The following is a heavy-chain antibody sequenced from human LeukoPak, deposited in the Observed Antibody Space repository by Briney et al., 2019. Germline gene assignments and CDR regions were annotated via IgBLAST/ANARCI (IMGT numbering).Heavy chain of an antibody. CDR1: GFTFSSYW. J-gene: IGHJ4*02. D-gene: IGHD4-17*01. CDR2: IKQDGSEK. CDR3: ARDNDGDYGESDY. V-gene: IGHV3-7*01. Sequence: GGSLRLSRAASGFTFSSYWMSWVRQAPGKGLEWVANIKQDGSEKYYVDSVKGRFTISRDNAKNSLYLQMNSLRAEDTAVYYCARDNDGDYGESDYWGQGTLVTVSS.